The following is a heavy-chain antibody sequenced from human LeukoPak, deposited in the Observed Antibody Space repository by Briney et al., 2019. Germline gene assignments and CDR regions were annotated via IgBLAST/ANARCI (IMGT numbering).Heavy chain of an antibody. CDR2: ISSSGSTI. D-gene: IGHD6-19*01. V-gene: IGHV3-48*03. Sequence: PGGSLRLSCAASGFTFSSYDMNWVRQAPGKGLEWVSYISSSGSTIYYADSVKGRFTISRDNAKNSLYLQMNSLRAEDTAVYYGAGDAVAVMCYYGMDVWGQGTTVTVSS. CDR1: GFTFSSYD. J-gene: IGHJ6*02. CDR3: AGDAVAVMCYYGMDV.